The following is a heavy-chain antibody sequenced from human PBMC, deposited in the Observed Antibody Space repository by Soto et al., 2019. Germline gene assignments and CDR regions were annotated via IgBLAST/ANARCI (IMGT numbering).Heavy chain of an antibody. D-gene: IGHD3-10*01. CDR3: ARAMVRGVILLSIYYYGMDA. CDR1: GYTFTGYH. CDR2: INPNSGGT. Sequence: ASVKVSCKASGYTFTGYHMHWVRQAPGQGLEWMGWINPNSGGTNYAQKFQGRVTMTRDTSISTAYMELSRLRSDDTAVYYCARAMVRGVILLSIYYYGMDAWAQGTTVTVSS. V-gene: IGHV1-2*02. J-gene: IGHJ6*02.